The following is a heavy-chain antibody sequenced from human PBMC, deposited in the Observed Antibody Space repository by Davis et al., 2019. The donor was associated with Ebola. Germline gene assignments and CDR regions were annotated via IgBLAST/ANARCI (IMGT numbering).Heavy chain of an antibody. CDR3: ARGRRYCSSTSCFLFDY. Sequence: PGGSLRLSCAASGFTFSTYWMHWVRQAPGKGLAWVSRITGDGSSTDYADSVKGRFTISRDNAKNTLYLQMNSLRPEDTAVYYCARGRRYCSSTSCFLFDYWGQGTLVTVSS. CDR2: ITGDGSST. V-gene: IGHV3-74*01. J-gene: IGHJ4*02. D-gene: IGHD2-2*01. CDR1: GFTFSTYW.